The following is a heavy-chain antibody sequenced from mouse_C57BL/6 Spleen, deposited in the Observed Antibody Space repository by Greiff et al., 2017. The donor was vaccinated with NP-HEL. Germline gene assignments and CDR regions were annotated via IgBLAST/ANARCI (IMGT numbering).Heavy chain of an antibody. CDR2: INPNNGGT. D-gene: IGHD1-1*01. J-gene: IGHJ2*01. CDR3: ANYYGSRGNYFDY. V-gene: IGHV1-26*01. Sequence: EVQLQQSGPELVKPGASVKISCKASGYTFTDYYMNWVKQSHGKSLEWIGDINPNNGGTSYNQKFKGKATLTVDKSSSTAYMALRSLTSEDSAVYYCANYYGSRGNYFDYWGQGTTLTVSS. CDR1: GYTFTDYY.